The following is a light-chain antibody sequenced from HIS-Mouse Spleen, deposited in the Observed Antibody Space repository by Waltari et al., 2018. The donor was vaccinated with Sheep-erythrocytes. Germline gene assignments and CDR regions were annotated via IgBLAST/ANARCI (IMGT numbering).Light chain of an antibody. CDR3: CSYAGSSTPWV. J-gene: IGLJ3*02. V-gene: IGLV2-23*01. CDR2: EGS. Sequence: QSALTQPASVSGSPGQSITISCTGTSSDVGSYNLVSWYKQHPGKAPKLMIYEGSKRPSWVSNRCSGSKSGNTASLTSSGLQSEDEADYYCCSYAGSSTPWVFGGGTKLTVL. CDR1: SSDVGSYNL.